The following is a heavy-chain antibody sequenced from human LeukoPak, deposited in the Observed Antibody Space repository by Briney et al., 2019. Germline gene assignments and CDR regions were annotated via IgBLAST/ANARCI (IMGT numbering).Heavy chain of an antibody. Sequence: SETLSLTCAVYGGSFSGYYWSWIRQPPGKGLEWIGEINHSGSTNYNPSLKSRVTISEDTSKNQYSLKLRSVTAEDTAVYYCSRLPVGVVARGDYWGQGTLVTVSS. CDR3: SRLPVGVVARGDY. V-gene: IGHV4-34*01. J-gene: IGHJ4*02. CDR2: INHSGST. D-gene: IGHD1-26*01. CDR1: GGSFSGYY.